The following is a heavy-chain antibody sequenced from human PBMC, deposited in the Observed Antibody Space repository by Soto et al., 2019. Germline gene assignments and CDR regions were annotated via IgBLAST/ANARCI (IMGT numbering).Heavy chain of an antibody. CDR3: AREAPRVGVGSHFHY. D-gene: IGHD2-15*01. V-gene: IGHV1-69*01. CDR2: IIPIFGTA. CDR1: GGTFSSYA. Sequence: QVQLVQSGAEVKKPGSSVKVSCKASGGTFSSYAISWVRQAPGQGREWLGGIIPIFGTANYAQKFQGRVTITADESTSTAYMELSSRRSEDTAVYYCAREAPRVGVGSHFHYWGQGTLVTVSS. J-gene: IGHJ4*02.